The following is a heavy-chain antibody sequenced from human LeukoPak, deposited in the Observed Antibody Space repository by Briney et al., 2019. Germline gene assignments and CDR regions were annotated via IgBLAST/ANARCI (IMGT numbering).Heavy chain of an antibody. V-gene: IGHV3-53*01. CDR3: ARDLGYSAYGAFDY. Sequence: GGSLRLSCAVSGFTVSSNYMNWVRQAPGKGLEWVSVIYSGGSTYYADSVKGRFTISRDNSKNTLYPQMNSLRAEDTAVYYCARDLGYSAYGAFDYWGQGTLVTVSS. CDR2: IYSGGST. J-gene: IGHJ4*02. CDR1: GFTVSSNY. D-gene: IGHD5-12*01.